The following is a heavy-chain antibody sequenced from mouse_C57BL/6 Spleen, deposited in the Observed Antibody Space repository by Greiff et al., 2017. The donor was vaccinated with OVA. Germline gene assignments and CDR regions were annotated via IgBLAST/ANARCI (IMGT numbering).Heavy chain of an antibody. CDR2: IWTGGGT. V-gene: IGHV2-9-1*01. D-gene: IGHD2-4*01. CDR3: ARKDYDEGHYYAMDY. J-gene: IGHJ4*01. CDR1: GFSLTSYA. Sequence: VMLVESGPGLVAPSPSLSITCTVSGFSLTSYAISWVRQPPGKGLEWLGVIWTGGGTNYNSALKSRLSISKDNSKSQVFLKMNSLQTDDTARYYGARKDYDEGHYYAMDYWGQGTSVTVSS.